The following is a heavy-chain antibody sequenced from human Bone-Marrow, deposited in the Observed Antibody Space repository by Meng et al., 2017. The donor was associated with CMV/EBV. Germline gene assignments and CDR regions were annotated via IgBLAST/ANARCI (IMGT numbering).Heavy chain of an antibody. CDR1: GFIFSSYA. V-gene: IGHV3-30*04. CDR2: LSYDGSNK. CDR3: ARARTPCSSTSCYTVDAFDI. Sequence: GGSLRLSCAASGFIFSSYAMHWVRQAPGKGLEWVAGLSYDGSNKYYADSVKGRFTISRDNSKNTLYLQMNSLRAEETAVYYCARARTPCSSTSCYTVDAFDIWGQGTMVTVSS. D-gene: IGHD2-2*02. J-gene: IGHJ3*02.